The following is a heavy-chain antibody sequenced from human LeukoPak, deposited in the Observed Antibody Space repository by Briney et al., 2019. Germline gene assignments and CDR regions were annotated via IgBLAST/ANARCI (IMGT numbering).Heavy chain of an antibody. CDR3: TRASGSYDY. CDR1: GFTFSGPA. J-gene: IGHJ4*02. Sequence: GGSLRLSCAASGFTFSGPAMHWVRQASGKGLEWVGRIRSKANSYATAYAASVKGRFTISRDDSKNTAYLQMNSLKSEDTAVYYCTRASGSYDYWGQGTLVTVSS. V-gene: IGHV3-73*01. D-gene: IGHD1-26*01. CDR2: IRSKANSYAT.